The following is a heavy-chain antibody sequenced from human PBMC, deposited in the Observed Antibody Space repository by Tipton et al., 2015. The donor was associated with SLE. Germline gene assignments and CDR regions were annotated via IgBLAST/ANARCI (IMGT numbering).Heavy chain of an antibody. CDR3: ARLSSETGDFEH. J-gene: IGHJ4*02. Sequence: TLSLTCSISGSSITSSSHYWGWIRQPPGKGLEWIGSIYYTGTTYYNPSLKSRVTISVETSKTHFSLKMSSVTAADTAMYYCARLSSETGDFEHWGQGTLVVVSS. V-gene: IGHV4-39*01. CDR2: IYYTGTT. D-gene: IGHD7-27*01. CDR1: GSSITSSSHY.